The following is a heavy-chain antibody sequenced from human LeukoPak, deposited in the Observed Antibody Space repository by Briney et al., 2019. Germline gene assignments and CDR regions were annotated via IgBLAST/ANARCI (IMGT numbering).Heavy chain of an antibody. V-gene: IGHV4-59*08. CDR1: GGSISSDY. CDR2: AHYSGST. CDR3: ARLSYCGGDCFNAFDI. D-gene: IGHD2-21*02. Sequence: SETLSLTCTVSGGSISSDYWSWIRQPPGKGLEWIGYAHYSGSTNYNPSLKSRVIISVDASKNQFSVKLSSVTAADTAVYYCARLSYCGGDCFNAFDIWGQGTVVTVSS. J-gene: IGHJ3*02.